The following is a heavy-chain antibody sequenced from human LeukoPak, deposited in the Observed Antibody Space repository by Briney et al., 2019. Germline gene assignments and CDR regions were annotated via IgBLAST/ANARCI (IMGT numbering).Heavy chain of an antibody. D-gene: IGHD3-3*02. CDR3: ARSVGFLEWLFGLLDY. J-gene: IGHJ4*02. CDR1: GGSISSSSYY. V-gene: IGHV4-39*01. Sequence: PSETLSLTCTVSGGSISSSSYYWGWIRQSPGKGLEWIGSIYYSGSTYYNPSLKSRVTISVDTSKNPFSLKLSSVTAADTAVYYCARSVGFLEWLFGLLDYWGQGTLVTVSS. CDR2: IYYSGST.